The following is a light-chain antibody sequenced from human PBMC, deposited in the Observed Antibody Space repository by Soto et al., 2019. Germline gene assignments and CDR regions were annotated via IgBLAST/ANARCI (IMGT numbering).Light chain of an antibody. Sequence: QSVLTQPPSVSGAPGQRVTISCTGTSSNIGAGYDVHWYQHLPGTAPKLLIYGNSDRPSGVPDRFSGSKSGTSASLAITGLQAEDEADCYCQSYDTSLSGSVFGRGTKVTVL. V-gene: IGLV1-40*01. CDR1: SSNIGAGYD. CDR3: QSYDTSLSGSV. CDR2: GNS. J-gene: IGLJ2*01.